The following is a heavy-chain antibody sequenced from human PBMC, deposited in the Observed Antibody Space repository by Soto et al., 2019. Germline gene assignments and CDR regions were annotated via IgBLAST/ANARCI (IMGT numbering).Heavy chain of an antibody. D-gene: IGHD5-18*01. CDR3: ARCPQPPDTADPYAVDV. CDR2: IVPSVDTT. Sequence: QVQLVQSGTEVKKPGASVKVSCKASGGTFSRSGFHWVRQAPGQGLEWMGMIVPSVDTTNYAQKFQARVTISADQFTSTVYMELRSLRSEDAAVYYCARCPQPPDTADPYAVDVWGQGTRVIVSS. CDR1: GGTFSRSG. J-gene: IGHJ6*02. V-gene: IGHV1-69*18.